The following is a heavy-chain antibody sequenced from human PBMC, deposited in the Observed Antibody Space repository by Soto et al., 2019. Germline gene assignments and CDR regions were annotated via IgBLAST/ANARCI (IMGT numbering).Heavy chain of an antibody. J-gene: IGHJ5*02. CDR2: ISSSSSTI. V-gene: IGHV3-48*02. Sequence: GGSLRLSCASSGFTFSSYSMNWVRQAPGKGLEWVSYISSSSSTIYYADSVKGRFTISRDNAKNSLYLQMNSLRDEDTAVYYCARGADYDSSGIRLNWFDPWGQGTLVTVSS. CDR3: ARGADYDSSGIRLNWFDP. CDR1: GFTFSSYS. D-gene: IGHD3-22*01.